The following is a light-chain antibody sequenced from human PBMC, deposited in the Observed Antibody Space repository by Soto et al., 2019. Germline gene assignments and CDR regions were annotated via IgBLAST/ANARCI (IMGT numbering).Light chain of an antibody. CDR2: HVS. V-gene: IGKV2-30*02. CDR1: QSLIHSDGNTY. Sequence: DVVVTQSPLSLPVTLGQPASISCRSSQSLIHSDGNTYLHWFKQRPGQSPRRLIYHVSTRDSGVPDRFSGSGSGTDFTLEISRVEAEDVGVYYCMQGRHWPYTFGPGTTVDIK. J-gene: IGKJ3*01. CDR3: MQGRHWPYT.